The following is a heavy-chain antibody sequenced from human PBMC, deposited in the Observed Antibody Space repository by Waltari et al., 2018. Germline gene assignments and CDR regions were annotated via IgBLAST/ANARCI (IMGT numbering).Heavy chain of an antibody. J-gene: IGHJ5*02. D-gene: IGHD3-22*01. CDR3: ARDFYDSSGYP. CDR1: GFPFADYP. V-gene: IGHV3-49*03. CDR2: IRSKPNGGTS. Sequence: EVQLVESGGGLVQPGRSLRLSCTTSGFPFADYPMRCLRQAPGKGLEWVGFIRSKPNGGTSEYAAAVKGRFTLSRDNSKSIAYLQMNSLKTEDTAVYYCARDFYDSSGYPWGQGTPVTVSS.